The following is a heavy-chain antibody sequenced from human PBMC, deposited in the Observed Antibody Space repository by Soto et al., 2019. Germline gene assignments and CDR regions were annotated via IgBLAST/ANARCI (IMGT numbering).Heavy chain of an antibody. V-gene: IGHV1-18*01. D-gene: IGHD2-15*01. CDR2: VSAYNDDT. CDR3: AREYCSGGSCYGVAY. J-gene: IGHJ4*02. Sequence: QVQLVQSGGEVKKPGASVTVSCRASGYTFTSFGISWVRQAPGQGLDWMGWVSAYNDDTRYAQKLQGRVTMTTDRSTSTAYMELRSLTSDDTAVYYCAREYCSGGSCYGVAYWGQGTLVIVSS. CDR1: GYTFTSFG.